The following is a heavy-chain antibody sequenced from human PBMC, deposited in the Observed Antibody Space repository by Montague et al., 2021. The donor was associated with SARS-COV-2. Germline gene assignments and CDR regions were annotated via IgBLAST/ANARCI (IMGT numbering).Heavy chain of an antibody. V-gene: IGHV3-30*09. Sequence: SLRLSCAAFGFTFNNYAMHWVRQAPGKGLEWVAIISYDGSNKYYADSVKGRFAISRDNSKKTLYLQMNSLRAEDTAVYYCVRASLIKARIAVAGTTVYWGRGTLVTISS. CDR2: ISYDGSNK. CDR3: VRASLIKARIAVAGTTVY. CDR1: GFTFNNYA. J-gene: IGHJ4*02. D-gene: IGHD6-19*01.